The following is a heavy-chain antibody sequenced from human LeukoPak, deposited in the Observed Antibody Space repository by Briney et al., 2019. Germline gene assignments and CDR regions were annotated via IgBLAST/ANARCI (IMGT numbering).Heavy chain of an antibody. CDR2: INPNSGGT. CDR3: ARGSIVGATFDYFDY. D-gene: IGHD1-26*01. Sequence: ASVNVSCKASGYTFTGCYMHWVRQAPGQGLEWMGWINPNSGGTNYAQKFQGRVTMTRDTSISTAYMDLSRLRSDDTAVYYCARGSIVGATFDYFDYWGQGTLVTVSS. V-gene: IGHV1-2*02. J-gene: IGHJ4*02. CDR1: GYTFTGCY.